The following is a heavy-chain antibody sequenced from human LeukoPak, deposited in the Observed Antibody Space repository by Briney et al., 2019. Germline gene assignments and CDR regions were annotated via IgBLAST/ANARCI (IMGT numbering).Heavy chain of an antibody. D-gene: IGHD3-3*01. J-gene: IGHJ5*02. V-gene: IGHV1-69*01. CDR1: GGTFSSYA. CDR2: IIPIFGTA. Sequence: SVKVSCKASGGTFSSYAISWVRQAPGQWLEWMGGIIPIFGTANYAQKFQGRVTITADESTSTAYMELSSLRSEDTAVYYCARGEGVRFLEWLNWFDPWGQGTLVTVSS. CDR3: ARGEGVRFLEWLNWFDP.